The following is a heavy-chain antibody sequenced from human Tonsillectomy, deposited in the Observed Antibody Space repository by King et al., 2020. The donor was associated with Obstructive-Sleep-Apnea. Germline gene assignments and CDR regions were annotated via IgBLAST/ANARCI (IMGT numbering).Heavy chain of an antibody. D-gene: IGHD5-18*01. V-gene: IGHV4-59*01. J-gene: IGHJ4*01. Sequence: VQLQESGPGLVKPSETLSLTCTVSGGSISSYYWSWIRQPPGKRLEWIGYIYYSGNTNYNPSLKSRVTISPDTSKNQFSLKLNSVTAADTAVYYCATQGYSYGPFDYWGQGALVTVSS. CDR1: GGSISSYY. CDR2: IYYSGNT. CDR3: ATQGYSYGPFDY.